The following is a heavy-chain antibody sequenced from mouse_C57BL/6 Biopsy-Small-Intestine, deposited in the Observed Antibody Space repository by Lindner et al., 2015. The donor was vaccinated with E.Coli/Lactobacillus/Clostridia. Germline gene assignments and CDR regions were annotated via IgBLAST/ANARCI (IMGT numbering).Heavy chain of an antibody. V-gene: IGHV1-81*01. CDR3: ARVGEPLREAYYFAF. Sequence: SVKVSCKVSGGTFSSYGITWVRQAPGQGLEWMGGIIPIYGTANYAQKFQGRVTITADESTSTVYMELSSLKSEDTAVYYCARVGEPLREAYYFAFWGQGTLVTVS. CDR2: IIPIYGTA. D-gene: IGHD1-1*01. J-gene: IGHJ3*01. CDR1: GGTFSSYG.